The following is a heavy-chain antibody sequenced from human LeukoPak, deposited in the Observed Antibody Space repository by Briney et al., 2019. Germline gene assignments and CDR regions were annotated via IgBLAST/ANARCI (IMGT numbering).Heavy chain of an antibody. Sequence: ASVKVSCKASGYTFTSYAMNWVRQAPGQGLEWMGWVNTNTGNPTYAQGFTGRFVFSLDTSVSTAYLQISSLKAEDTAVYYCATSPIAAAGRYYYYYMDVWGKGTTVTVSS. D-gene: IGHD6-13*01. CDR1: GYTFTSYA. CDR3: ATSPIAAAGRYYYYYMDV. CDR2: VNTNTGNP. J-gene: IGHJ6*03. V-gene: IGHV7-4-1*02.